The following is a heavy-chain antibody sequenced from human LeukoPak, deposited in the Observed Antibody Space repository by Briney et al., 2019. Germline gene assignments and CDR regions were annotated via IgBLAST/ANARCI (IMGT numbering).Heavy chain of an antibody. CDR3: AKEGDATAAAGMGGFDL. CDR2: VTSGSIYI. Sequence: RGSLRLSCEASGLTFVGYTMNWVRQTPGGGLEWVSSVTSGSIYIYYADSVKGRFTISRDSATNSLYLQMNSLRVEDTGVYYCAKEGDATAAAGMGGFDLWGQGTMVTVSS. D-gene: IGHD6-13*01. CDR1: GLTFVGYT. J-gene: IGHJ3*01. V-gene: IGHV3-21*01.